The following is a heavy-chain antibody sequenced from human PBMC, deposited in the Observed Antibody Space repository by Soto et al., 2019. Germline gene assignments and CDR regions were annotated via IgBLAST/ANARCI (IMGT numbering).Heavy chain of an antibody. CDR3: ARVTSMVRGVIDNWFDP. V-gene: IGHV1-69*01. D-gene: IGHD3-10*01. CDR1: GGTFSSYA. J-gene: IGHJ5*02. CDR2: IIPMYGPA. Sequence: QVPLVQSGAEVKKPGSSVTVSCKASGGTFSSYAIHWVRQAPGQGLEWMGGIIPMYGPAKYAQRFQGRDTITADESTTTVYMELTSLTSQDTAVYYCARVTSMVRGVIDNWFDPWGHGTLVTVSS.